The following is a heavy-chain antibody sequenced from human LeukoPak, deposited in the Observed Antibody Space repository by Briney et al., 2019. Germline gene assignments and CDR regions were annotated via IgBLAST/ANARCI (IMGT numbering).Heavy chain of an antibody. CDR3: ARDRGRRLGCRYCSHQFDY. CDR2: ISSSSSYI. Sequence: PGGSLRLSCAASGFTFSSYSMNWVRQAPGKGLEWVSSISSSSSYIYYADSVKGRFTISRDNAKNSLYLQMNSLRAEDTAVYYCARDRGRRLGCRYCSHQFDYWGQGTLVTVSS. J-gene: IGHJ4*02. D-gene: IGHD2-15*01. CDR1: GFTFSSYS. V-gene: IGHV3-21*01.